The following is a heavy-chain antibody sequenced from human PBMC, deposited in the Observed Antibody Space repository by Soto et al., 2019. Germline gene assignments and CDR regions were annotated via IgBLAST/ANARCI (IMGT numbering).Heavy chain of an antibody. CDR3: VRATLGWGHYYFRGLDV. J-gene: IGHJ6*02. CDR1: GFMFGTYW. V-gene: IGHV3-7*01. CDR2: IKHDGNEK. D-gene: IGHD3-22*01. Sequence: PGGSLRLSCAATGFMFGTYWMSWVRQAPGKGLEWVANIKHDGNEKYYADSVKGRFTVSRDNVKNFLHLQMSSLRGDDTGVYFCVRATLGWGHYYFRGLDVWGQGTTVTVSS.